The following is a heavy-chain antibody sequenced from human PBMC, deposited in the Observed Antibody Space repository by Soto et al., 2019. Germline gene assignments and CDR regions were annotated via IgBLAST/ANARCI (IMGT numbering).Heavy chain of an antibody. CDR3: ATLPPRIVVVVLPIPT. CDR2: IYHTGST. V-gene: IGHV4-4*02. Sequence: QVQLQESGPRLVKPSGTLSLTCAVSGASISSTNWWTWVRQPPGKGLEWIGEIYHTGSTKYNPSLQRRVTISLDKSNNPFSLNLSSVTAADTAVYYCATLPPRIVVVVLPIPTWGQGTLVTVSS. D-gene: IGHD2-15*01. CDR1: GASISSTNW. J-gene: IGHJ4*02.